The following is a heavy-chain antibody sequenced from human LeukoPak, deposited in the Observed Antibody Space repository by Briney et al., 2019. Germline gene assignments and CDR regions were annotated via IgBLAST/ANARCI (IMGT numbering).Heavy chain of an antibody. Sequence: SETLSLTCTVSGGSISSFYWSWIRQPPGKGLEWIGYIYYSGSTSYNPSLKSRVTISLDTSKNQFSLKLSSVTAADTAVYYCARRWSGGNYSYGMDVWGQGTTVTVSS. CDR2: IYYSGST. CDR3: ARRWSGGNYSYGMDV. CDR1: GGSISSFY. J-gene: IGHJ6*02. D-gene: IGHD3-10*01. V-gene: IGHV4-59*01.